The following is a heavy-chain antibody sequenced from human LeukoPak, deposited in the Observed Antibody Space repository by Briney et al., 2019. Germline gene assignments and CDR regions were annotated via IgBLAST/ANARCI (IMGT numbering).Heavy chain of an antibody. D-gene: IGHD4-17*01. Sequence: GASVKVSCKASGGTFSSYAISWVRQAPGQGLEWMGRIIPILGIANYAQKFQGRVTITADKSTSTAYMELSSLRSEDTAVYYCARGLPYGSRKNGVYYYGMDVWGQGTTVTVSS. J-gene: IGHJ6*02. CDR1: GGTFSSYA. V-gene: IGHV1-69*04. CDR3: ARGLPYGSRKNGVYYYGMDV. CDR2: IIPILGIA.